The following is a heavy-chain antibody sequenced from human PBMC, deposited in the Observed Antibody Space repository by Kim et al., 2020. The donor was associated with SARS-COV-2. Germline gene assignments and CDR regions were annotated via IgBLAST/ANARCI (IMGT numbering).Heavy chain of an antibody. V-gene: IGHV3-7*01. Sequence: GGSLRLSCAASKFTFSSSWMNWVRQAPGKGLEWVANIKQDGSEKYYVDFVKGRFTISRDNAKNSLYLQMNSLRPEDTAVYYCARTFVDASGAYYRPLDYWGQGTLVTVSS. CDR2: IKQDGSEK. CDR1: KFTFSSSW. J-gene: IGHJ4*02. CDR3: ARTFVDASGAYYRPLDY. D-gene: IGHD3-10*01.